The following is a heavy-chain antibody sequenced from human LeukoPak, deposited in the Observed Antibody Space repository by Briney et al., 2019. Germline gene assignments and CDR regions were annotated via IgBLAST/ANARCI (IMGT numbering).Heavy chain of an antibody. CDR2: IIPIFGTA. CDR3: ASWSDYDILTR. V-gene: IGHV1-69*13. Sequence: GASVKVSCKASGGTFSSYAISWVRQAPGQGPEWMGGIIPIFGTANYAQKFQGRVTITADESTSTAYMELSSLRSEDTAVYYCASWSDYDILTRWGQGTLVTVSS. CDR1: GGTFSSYA. J-gene: IGHJ4*02. D-gene: IGHD3-9*01.